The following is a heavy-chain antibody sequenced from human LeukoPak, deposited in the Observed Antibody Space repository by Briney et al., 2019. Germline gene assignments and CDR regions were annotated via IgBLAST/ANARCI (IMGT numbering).Heavy chain of an antibody. CDR1: GYTFTGYY. D-gene: IGHD3-9*01. CDR3: ARFIRHFDYYYYGMDV. J-gene: IGHJ6*02. V-gene: IGHV1-2*02. CDR2: INPNSGGT. Sequence: ASVKVSCKASGYTFTGYYMHWVRQAPGQGLEWMGWINPNSGGTNYAQKFQGRVTMTRDTSISTAYMELRSLRSDDTAVYYCARFIRHFDYYYYGMDVWGQGTTVTVSS.